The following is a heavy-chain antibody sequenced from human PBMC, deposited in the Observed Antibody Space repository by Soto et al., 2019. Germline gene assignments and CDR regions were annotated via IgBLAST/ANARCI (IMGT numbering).Heavy chain of an antibody. CDR1: GFTFSGSA. D-gene: IGHD3-16*02. Sequence: EVQLVESGGGLVQPGGSLKLSCAASGFTFSGSAMHWVRQASGKGLEWVGRIRSKANSFATAYAASAKGRFTISRDGSKNTAYLQMNSLKPEVTAVYYCNTLRSNLRLGELSSRTGVNYYYYGMDVWGPGNTGTVSS. V-gene: IGHV3-73*02. J-gene: IGHJ6*02. CDR3: NTLRSNLRLGELSSRTGVNYYYYGMDV. CDR2: IRSKANSFAT.